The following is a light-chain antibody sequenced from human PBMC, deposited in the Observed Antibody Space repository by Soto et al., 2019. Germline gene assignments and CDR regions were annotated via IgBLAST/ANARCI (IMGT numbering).Light chain of an antibody. J-gene: IGKJ1*01. Sequence: AIQITQSPSSLSASVVDRVTITCRASQGIRNDLGWYQQKPGKAPKLLIHAASSLQSGVPSRFSGSGSGTDFTLTISSLQPEDFATYYCLQDYNYPRTFGQGTKVDIK. CDR3: LQDYNYPRT. V-gene: IGKV1-6*01. CDR1: QGIRND. CDR2: AAS.